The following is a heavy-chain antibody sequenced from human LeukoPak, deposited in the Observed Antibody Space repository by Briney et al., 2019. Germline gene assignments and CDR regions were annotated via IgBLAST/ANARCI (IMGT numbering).Heavy chain of an antibody. J-gene: IGHJ4*02. CDR1: GGSISSGSYY. CDR3: ARVTTGGYYNY. Sequence: PSQTLSLTCTVSGGSISSGSYYWSWIRQPAGKGLEWIGRIYTSGSTNYNPSLKSRVTISLDTSENHFSLKLSSVTAADTAVYYCARVTTGGYYNYWGQGTPVTVSS. D-gene: IGHD3-22*01. CDR2: IYTSGST. V-gene: IGHV4-61*02.